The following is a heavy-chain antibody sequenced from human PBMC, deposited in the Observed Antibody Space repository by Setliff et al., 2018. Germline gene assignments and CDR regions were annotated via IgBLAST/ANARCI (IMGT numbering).Heavy chain of an antibody. D-gene: IGHD3-22*01. J-gene: IGHJ3*02. CDR3: ARGFYYYGSSRWDVFDI. Sequence: SVKVSCKASGDSFNNYAISWVRQAPGQGLEWMGGIIPMFGTPAYAQKFQDRVTITTDESTSTAYMELDSLRSEDTAVYYCARGFYYYGSSRWDVFDIWGQGTMVTVSS. CDR2: IIPMFGTP. V-gene: IGHV1-69*05. CDR1: GDSFNNYA.